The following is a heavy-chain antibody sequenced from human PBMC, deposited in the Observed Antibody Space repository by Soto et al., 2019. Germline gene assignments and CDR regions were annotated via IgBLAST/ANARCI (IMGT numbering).Heavy chain of an antibody. D-gene: IGHD1-1*01. CDR3: ATAGTTGTDDFDY. Sequence: ASVKVSCKVSGYTLTELSMHWVRQAPGKGLEWMGGFDPEDGETIYAQKFQGRVTMTEDTSTDTAYMELSSLRAEDTAVYYCATAGTTGTDDFDYWGQGTLVTVSS. V-gene: IGHV1-24*01. CDR1: GYTLTELS. CDR2: FDPEDGET. J-gene: IGHJ4*02.